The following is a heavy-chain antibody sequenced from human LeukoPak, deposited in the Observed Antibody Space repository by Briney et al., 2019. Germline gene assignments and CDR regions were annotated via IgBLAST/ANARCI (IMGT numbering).Heavy chain of an antibody. CDR2: IYYSGST. V-gene: IGHV4-59*08. J-gene: IGHJ3*02. CDR3: ARHGGGDYDSISVAFDI. Sequence: PSETLSLTCTVSGGSISSYYWSWIRQPPGKGLEWIGYIYYSGSTNYNPSLKSRVTISVDTSKNQFSLKLSSVTAADTAVYYCARHGGGDYDSISVAFDIWGQGTMVTVSS. D-gene: IGHD3-22*01. CDR1: GGSISSYY.